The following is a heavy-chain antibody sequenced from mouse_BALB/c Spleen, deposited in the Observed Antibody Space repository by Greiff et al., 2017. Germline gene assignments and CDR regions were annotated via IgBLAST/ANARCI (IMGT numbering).Heavy chain of an antibody. J-gene: IGHJ3*01. CDR2: ISSGGST. D-gene: IGHD1-1*01. Sequence: DVKLVESGGGLVKPGGSLKLSCAASGFTFSSYAMSWVRQTPEKRLEWVASISSGGSTYYPDSVKGRFTISRDNARNILYLQMSSLRSEDTAMYYCARGPGTWFAYWGQGTLVTVSA. CDR3: ARGPGTWFAY. CDR1: GFTFSSYA. V-gene: IGHV5-6-5*01.